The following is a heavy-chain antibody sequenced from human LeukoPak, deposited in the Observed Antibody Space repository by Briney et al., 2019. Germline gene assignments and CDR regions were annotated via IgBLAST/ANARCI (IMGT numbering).Heavy chain of an antibody. J-gene: IGHJ4*02. D-gene: IGHD3/OR15-3a*01. CDR2: INSDGSRI. V-gene: IGHV3-74*01. CDR3: ARRRDFIDY. Sequence: PGGSLRLSCAASGITFSNYWMHWVRQAPGKGLEWVSRINSDGSRITYADSVKGRFTISRDNAKNSLYLQMNSLRAEDTAVYYCARRRDFIDYWGQGTLVTVSS. CDR1: GITFSNYW.